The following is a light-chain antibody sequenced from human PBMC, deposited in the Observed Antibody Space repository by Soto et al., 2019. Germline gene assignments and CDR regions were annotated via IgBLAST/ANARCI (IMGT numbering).Light chain of an antibody. CDR2: KAS. CDR1: QSISSW. J-gene: IGKJ5*01. CDR3: QQLYRSPLT. Sequence: DIQNTQSPSTLSASVGARATITCRASQSISSWLAWYQQKPVKAPKLLIYKASSLESGVPSRFSGSGSGTEFTLTISSLQPEDSATYYCQQLYRSPLTFGQGTRLEI. V-gene: IGKV1-5*03.